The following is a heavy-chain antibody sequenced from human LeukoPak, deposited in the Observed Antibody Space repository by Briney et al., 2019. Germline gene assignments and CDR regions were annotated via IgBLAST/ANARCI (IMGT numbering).Heavy chain of an antibody. CDR1: GFTFSSYG. CDR3: AKDIRDGYNYVFDY. J-gene: IGHJ4*02. Sequence: GGSLRRSCAASGFTFSSYGMHWVRQAPGKGLEWVAVISYDGSNKYYADSVKGRFTISRDNSKNTLYLQMNSLRAEDTAVYYCAKDIRDGYNYVFDYWGQGTLVTVSS. CDR2: ISYDGSNK. V-gene: IGHV3-30*18. D-gene: IGHD5-24*01.